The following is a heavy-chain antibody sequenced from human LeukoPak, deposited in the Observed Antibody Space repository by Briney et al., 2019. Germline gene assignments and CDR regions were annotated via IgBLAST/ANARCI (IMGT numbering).Heavy chain of an antibody. CDR1: EFSFTDYH. D-gene: IGHD7-27*01. CDR3: ARGPRTGDFDY. J-gene: IGHJ4*02. V-gene: IGHV1-2*02. CDR2: INPNSGGT. Sequence: ASVKVSCKASEFSFTDYHIHWVRQAPGQRLEWMGWINPNSGGTKYAQQFQGRVTMTRDTSIRTFYMELSRLTSDDTAVYYCARGPRTGDFDYWGQGTLVTVSS.